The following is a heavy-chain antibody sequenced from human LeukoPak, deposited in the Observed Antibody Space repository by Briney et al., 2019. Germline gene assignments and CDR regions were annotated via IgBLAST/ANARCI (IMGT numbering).Heavy chain of an antibody. J-gene: IGHJ6*03. D-gene: IGHD2-15*01. Sequence: SETLSLTCAVDGGSPTGYSWAWVRQSPGEGLEWIGEINQVERTIYSPSLESRVSISLEASKNQFFLQLTSVAAADTAMYYCTRGRATPSRLFFDYYFMDVWGPGTPVTVSS. V-gene: IGHV4-34*01. CDR1: GGSPTGYS. CDR2: INQVERT. CDR3: TRGRATPSRLFFDYYFMDV.